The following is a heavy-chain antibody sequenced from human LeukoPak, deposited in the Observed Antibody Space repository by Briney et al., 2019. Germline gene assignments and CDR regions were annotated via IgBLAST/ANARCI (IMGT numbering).Heavy chain of an antibody. Sequence: GGSLRLSCAASGFTFRSYAMHWVRQAPGKGLEWVAVISYDGSNKYYADSVKGRFTISRDNSKNTLYLQMNSLRAEDTAVYYCARDLEVYSSTMDLFVDYWGQGTLVTVSS. CDR2: ISYDGSNK. V-gene: IGHV3-30-3*01. D-gene: IGHD6-13*01. CDR3: ARDLEVYSSTMDLFVDY. J-gene: IGHJ4*02. CDR1: GFTFRSYA.